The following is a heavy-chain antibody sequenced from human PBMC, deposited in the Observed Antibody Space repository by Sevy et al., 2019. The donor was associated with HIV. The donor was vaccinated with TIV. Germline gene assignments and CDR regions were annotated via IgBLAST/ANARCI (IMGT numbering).Heavy chain of an antibody. V-gene: IGHV1-2*02. D-gene: IGHD2-21*02. CDR2: MKPNSGGT. CDR3: ARDESYCGGDCYPYSNFDY. Sequence: ASVKVSCKASGYTFTGYYMHWVRQAPGQGLEWMGWMKPNSGGTNCAQKFQGRVTMTRNTSISTAYMELSRLRSDDTAVYYCARDESYCGGDCYPYSNFDYWGQGTLVTVSS. CDR1: GYTFTGYY. J-gene: IGHJ4*02.